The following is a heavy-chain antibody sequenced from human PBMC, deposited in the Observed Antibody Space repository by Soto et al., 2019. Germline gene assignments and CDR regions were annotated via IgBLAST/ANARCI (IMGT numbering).Heavy chain of an antibody. J-gene: IGHJ4*02. V-gene: IGHV4-61*01. CDR2: IYYSGST. CDR3: GRDKGKSSGGYIGY. Sequence: PSGNLSLTCTVSGGSVSSGTYYWSWIRQPPGKGLEYIGYIYYSGSTNYNPSLKSRVTISVDTSKNQFSLKLSSVTAADTAVYYCGRDKGKSSGGYIGYWGQGTLVTVSA. D-gene: IGHD6-19*01. CDR1: GGSVSSGTYY.